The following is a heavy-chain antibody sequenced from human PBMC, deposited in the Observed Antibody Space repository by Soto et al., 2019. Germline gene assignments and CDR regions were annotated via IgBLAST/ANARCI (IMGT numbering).Heavy chain of an antibody. D-gene: IGHD2-15*01. V-gene: IGHV4-4*02. CDR2: IYHTGST. CDR1: GDSFSSTHW. Sequence: QVVLQQSGPGLVRPSGTLSLSCAVSGDSFSSTHWWTWVRQPPGKGLEWIGEIYHTGSTTYNPSLKSRVTSSVDKTNNQFSLRLTPWTAADTAAYYCASLPPRIVTVLLHIPGWGQGTLVTVSS. J-gene: IGHJ4*02. CDR3: ASLPPRIVTVLLHIPG.